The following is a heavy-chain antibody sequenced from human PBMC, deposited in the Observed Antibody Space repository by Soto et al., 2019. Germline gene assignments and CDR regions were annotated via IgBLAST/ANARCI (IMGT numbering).Heavy chain of an antibody. J-gene: IGHJ4*02. CDR3: ARDHSTV. CDR2: RWYDGSNK. CDR1: GFTFSSYG. Sequence: QVQLVESGGGVVQPGRSLRLSCAASGFTFSSYGMHWVRQAPGKGLEWVAVRWYDGSNKYYADSVKGRFTISRDNSKNTLYLQMNSLRAEDTAVYYCARDHSTVWGQGTLVTVSS. V-gene: IGHV3-33*01. D-gene: IGHD4-17*01.